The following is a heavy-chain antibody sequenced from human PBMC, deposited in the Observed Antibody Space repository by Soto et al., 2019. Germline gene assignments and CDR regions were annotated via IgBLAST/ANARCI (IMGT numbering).Heavy chain of an antibody. CDR2: ISYNGIT. Sequence: SETLSLTCIVSGGPLNAYYWTWIRQPPGKRLEWLGHISYNGITNYNPSLKSRVTMSVDTSKNQISLKLSSVTVADTAIYYCASDRSGSYGTFDYWGQGTLVTVSS. J-gene: IGHJ4*02. CDR3: ASDRSGSYGTFDY. CDR1: GGPLNAYY. D-gene: IGHD6-25*01. V-gene: IGHV4-59*12.